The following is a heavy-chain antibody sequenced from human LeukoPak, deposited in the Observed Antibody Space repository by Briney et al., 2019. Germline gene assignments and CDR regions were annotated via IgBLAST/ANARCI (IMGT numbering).Heavy chain of an antibody. CDR3: ARAGEYGSAWSRGPLVDY. CDR2: ISYSGST. Sequence: SETLSLTCSVSGGSISSTNYYWSWIRQHPGKGLEWIGYISYSGSTYYNPSLKSRVTISVDTSKNQFSLKLSSVTAADTAVYYCARAGEYGSAWSRGPLVDYWGQGTLVTVSS. CDR1: GGSISSTNYY. V-gene: IGHV4-31*03. J-gene: IGHJ4*02. D-gene: IGHD6-19*01.